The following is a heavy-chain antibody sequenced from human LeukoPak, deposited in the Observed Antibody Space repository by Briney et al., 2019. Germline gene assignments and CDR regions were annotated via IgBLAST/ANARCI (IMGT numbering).Heavy chain of an antibody. CDR3: ARDRGTRFKNYFDY. CDR1: GFTFRDYS. D-gene: IGHD3-10*01. CDR2: IGGGGSVT. Sequence: GGSLRLSCAASGFTFRDYSMNWLRQAPGKGLEWLSFIGGGGSVTYYADSVKGRFTISRDNAKSSVFLQMYSLRADDTAVYYCARDRGTRFKNYFDYWGQGTLVTVSP. J-gene: IGHJ4*02. V-gene: IGHV3-48*01.